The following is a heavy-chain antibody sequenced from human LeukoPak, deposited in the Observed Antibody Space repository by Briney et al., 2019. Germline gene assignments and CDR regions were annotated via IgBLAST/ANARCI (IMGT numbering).Heavy chain of an antibody. Sequence: GGSLRLSCAASGFTFSTSDMTWVRQTPGKGLEWVASSRVDNGGAYYGDSVKGRFTISRDNSQNTLDLQMNGLRAEDTAIYYCAKGSCGADVCFYFYYMHVWGKGTTVTVSS. CDR3: AKGSCGADVCFYFYYMHV. CDR2: SRVDNGGA. J-gene: IGHJ6*03. CDR1: GFTFSTSD. D-gene: IGHD2-21*02. V-gene: IGHV3-23*01.